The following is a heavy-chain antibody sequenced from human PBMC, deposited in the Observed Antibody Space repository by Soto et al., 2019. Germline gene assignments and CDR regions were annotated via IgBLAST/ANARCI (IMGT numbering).Heavy chain of an antibody. J-gene: IGHJ4*02. V-gene: IGHV2-5*01. Sequence: SGPTLVKPTQTLTLTCTFSGFSLSTSGVGVGWIRQPPGKALEWLALIYWNDDKRYSPSLKSRLTITKDTSKNQVVLTMTNMDPVDTATYYCAQMVAATANFDYWGQGTLVTVSS. CDR2: IYWNDDK. CDR1: GFSLSTSGVG. D-gene: IGHD2-15*01. CDR3: AQMVAATANFDY.